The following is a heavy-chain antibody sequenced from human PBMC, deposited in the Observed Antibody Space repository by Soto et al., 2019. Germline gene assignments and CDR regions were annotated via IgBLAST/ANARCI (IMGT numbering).Heavy chain of an antibody. J-gene: IGHJ4*02. D-gene: IGHD1-26*01. Sequence: PSETLSLTCTVSGGSISSGGYYWSWIRQHPGKGLEWIGYIYYSGSTYYNPSLKSRVTISVDTSKNQFSLKPSSVTAADTAVYYCARVDTGGGATGVGYGGKGPLVPVSS. CDR1: GGSISSGGYY. V-gene: IGHV4-31*03. CDR3: ARVDTGGGATGVGY. CDR2: IYYSGST.